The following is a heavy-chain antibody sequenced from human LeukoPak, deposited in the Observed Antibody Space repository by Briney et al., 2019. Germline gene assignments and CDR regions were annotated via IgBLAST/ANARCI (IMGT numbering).Heavy chain of an antibody. CDR3: VRDEDLYSPTWYVFDY. V-gene: IGHV3-23*01. J-gene: IGHJ4*02. Sequence: GGSLRLSCAASRFTFSSYATSWVRQAPGKGLEWVSAITSSGAYTFYADSVKGRLTNSRDNSRNTLYLQMNSLRAEDTAIYYCVRDEDLYSPTWYVFDYWGQGTLVTVSS. CDR1: RFTFSSYA. CDR2: ITSSGAYT. D-gene: IGHD5-12*01.